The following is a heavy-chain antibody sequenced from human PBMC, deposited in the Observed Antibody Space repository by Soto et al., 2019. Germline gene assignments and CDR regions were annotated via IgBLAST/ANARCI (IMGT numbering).Heavy chain of an antibody. D-gene: IGHD3-10*01. J-gene: IGHJ5*02. CDR3: ATVNFGNWFDP. V-gene: IGHV1-24*01. Sequence: GASVKVSCKVSGYTLTEISLHWVRQAPGKGLEWMGGLDPDNGETIYAQKFQGRVTMTEDTSTETAYMELNILRSEDTAVYYCATVNFGNWFDPWGQGTLVTVSS. CDR2: LDPDNGET. CDR1: GYTLTEIS.